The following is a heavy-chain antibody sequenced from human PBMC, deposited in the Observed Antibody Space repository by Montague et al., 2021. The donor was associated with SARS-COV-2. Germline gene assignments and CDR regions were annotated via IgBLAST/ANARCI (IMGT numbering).Heavy chain of an antibody. Sequence: SLRLSCAASGFTFDDYAMHWVRQAPGKGLEWVSGISWNSGSTGYVDSVKGQFTISRDNAKNSLYLQMNSLRAEDTALYYCAKEVGESPSFDYWGQETLVTVSS. CDR1: GFTFDDYA. J-gene: IGHJ4*02. D-gene: IGHD2-15*01. V-gene: IGHV3-9*01. CDR2: ISWNSGST. CDR3: AKEVGESPSFDY.